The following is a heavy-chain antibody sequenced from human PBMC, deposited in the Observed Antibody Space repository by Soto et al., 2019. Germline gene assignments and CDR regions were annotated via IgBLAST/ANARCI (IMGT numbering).Heavy chain of an antibody. J-gene: IGHJ4*02. CDR1: GFSLSTSGVG. CDR2: IYWDDDK. V-gene: IGHV2-5*02. Sequence: SGPTLVNPTQTLTLTCTFSGFSLSTSGVGVGWIRQPPGKALEWLALIYWDDDKRYSPSLKNRLTITKDTSKNQVVLTMTNMDPVDTATYYCAHYIVATSDSVPAFDYWGQGTLVTVSS. D-gene: IGHD5-12*01. CDR3: AHYIVATSDSVPAFDY.